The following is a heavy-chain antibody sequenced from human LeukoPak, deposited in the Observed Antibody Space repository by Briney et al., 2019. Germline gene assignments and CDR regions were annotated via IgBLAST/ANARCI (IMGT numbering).Heavy chain of an antibody. Sequence: SETLLVTRTDSGGSITDYYWSWIRQPAGKRLEWIGHIYKSGSTDYNPSLKRRATMSIDTSKSQFSLNLSSVTAADTAVYYCARDDRVSGTFVRWFDPWG. CDR2: IYKSGST. CDR1: GGSITDYY. CDR3: ARDDRVSGTFVRWFDP. V-gene: IGHV4-4*07. J-gene: IGHJ5*02. D-gene: IGHD1-26*01.